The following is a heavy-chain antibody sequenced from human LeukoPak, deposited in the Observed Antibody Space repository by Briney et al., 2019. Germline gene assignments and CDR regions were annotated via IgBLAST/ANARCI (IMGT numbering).Heavy chain of an antibody. CDR1: GGTFSSYA. V-gene: IGHV1-69*13. CDR2: IIPIFGTA. Sequence: SVKVSRKASGGTFSSYAISWVRQAPGQGLEWMGGIIPIFGTANYAQKFQGRVTITADESTSTAYMELSSLRSEDTAVYYCARNSHPRSSSWYSPSYYYGMDVWGQGTTVTVSS. D-gene: IGHD6-13*01. J-gene: IGHJ6*02. CDR3: ARNSHPRSSSWYSPSYYYGMDV.